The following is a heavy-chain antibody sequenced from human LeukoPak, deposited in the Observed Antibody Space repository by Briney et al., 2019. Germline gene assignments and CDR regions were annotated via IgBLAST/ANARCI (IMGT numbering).Heavy chain of an antibody. CDR2: IYYSGST. J-gene: IGHJ2*01. CDR1: GGSISSGTYS. V-gene: IGHV4-31*03. CDR3: ARGLLYFDL. Sequence: SQTLSLTCTVSGGSISSGTYSWTWIRQHPGKGLEWIGYIYYSGSTFYNPSLKSRVTISVDTSKNQFSLSLTSVTAADTAVYYCARGLLYFDLWGRGTLVTVSS.